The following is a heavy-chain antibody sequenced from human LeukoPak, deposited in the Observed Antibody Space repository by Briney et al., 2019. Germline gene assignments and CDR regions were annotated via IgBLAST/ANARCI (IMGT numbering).Heavy chain of an antibody. CDR1: GFTFSTYA. J-gene: IGHJ5*02. D-gene: IGHD5-24*01. Sequence: PGGSLRLSCAASGFTFSTYAMTWVRQAPGKGLEWVSGMVGSGDTYYADSVKGRFTISRDNSKNTVYLQMNSLRVEDTAIYYCAKDLHYNDGRWEFDPWGQGTLVTVSS. CDR3: AKDLHYNDGRWEFDP. V-gene: IGHV3-23*01. CDR2: MVGSGDT.